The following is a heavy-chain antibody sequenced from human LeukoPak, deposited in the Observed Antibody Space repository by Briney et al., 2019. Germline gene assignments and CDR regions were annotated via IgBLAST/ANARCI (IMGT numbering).Heavy chain of an antibody. CDR1: GFTFSSYA. CDR2: ISSNGGST. CDR3: ARAGIVGATAYFDY. D-gene: IGHD1-26*01. J-gene: IGHJ4*02. Sequence: PGGSLRLSCAASGFTFSSYAMHWFRQAPGKGLEYVSAISSNGGSTYYANSVKGRFNMSRDNSKNTLYLQMGSLRAEDMAVYYCARAGIVGATAYFDYWGQGTLVTVSS. V-gene: IGHV3-64*01.